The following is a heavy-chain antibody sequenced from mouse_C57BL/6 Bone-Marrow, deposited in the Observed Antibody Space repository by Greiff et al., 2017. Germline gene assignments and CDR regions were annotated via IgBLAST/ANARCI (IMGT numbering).Heavy chain of an antibody. D-gene: IGHD2-3*01. CDR3: ARSGDGYYAY. CDR2: IYPRSGNT. CDR1: GYTFTSYG. V-gene: IGHV1-81*01. J-gene: IGHJ3*01. Sequence: VKLMESGAELARPGASVKLSCKASGYTFTSYGISWVKQRTGQGLEWIGEIYPRSGNTYYNEKFKGKATLTADKSSSTAYMEHRSLTSEDSAVYFCARSGDGYYAYWGQGTLVTVSA.